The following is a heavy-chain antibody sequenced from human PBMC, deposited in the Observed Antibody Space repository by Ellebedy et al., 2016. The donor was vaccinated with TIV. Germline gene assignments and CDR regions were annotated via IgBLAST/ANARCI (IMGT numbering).Heavy chain of an antibody. D-gene: IGHD3-10*01. CDR3: ARGPGGYVDY. V-gene: IGHV4-59*01. Sequence: SETLSLTXTVSGGSISSYYWSWIRQPPGKGLEWIGYIYYSGSTNYNPSPKSRVTISVDTSKNQFSLKLSSVTAADTAVYYCARGPGGYVDYWGQGTLVTVSS. CDR2: IYYSGST. J-gene: IGHJ4*02. CDR1: GGSISSYY.